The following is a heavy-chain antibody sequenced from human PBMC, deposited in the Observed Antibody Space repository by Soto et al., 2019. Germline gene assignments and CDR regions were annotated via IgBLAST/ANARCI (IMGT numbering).Heavy chain of an antibody. D-gene: IGHD2-15*01. Sequence: PSETLSLTCPVSGGSISSSSYYWGWIRQPPGKGLEWIGSIYYSGSTYYNPSLKSRVTISVDTSKNQFSLKLSSVTAADTAVYYCASLGYCSGGSCYSVVGMDVWGQGTTVTVSS. CDR1: GGSISSSSYY. CDR2: IYYSGST. CDR3: ASLGYCSGGSCYSVVGMDV. J-gene: IGHJ6*02. V-gene: IGHV4-39*01.